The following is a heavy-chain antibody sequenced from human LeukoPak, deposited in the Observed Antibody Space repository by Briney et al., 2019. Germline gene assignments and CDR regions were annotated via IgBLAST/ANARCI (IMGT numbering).Heavy chain of an antibody. J-gene: IGHJ4*02. CDR3: SRGRDRSMAGDH. CDR2: IHPHGIF. CDR1: GGSCDDYY. D-gene: IGHD2-8*01. Sequence: SETLTLPCDVSGGSCDDYYCSWIRQPPGKGLEWIGEIHPHGIFYYNSSLMSRVTISIDTSKSQFSLRLTSVTAADTAIYYCSRGRDRSMAGDHWGQGSMVSVSS. V-gene: IGHV4-34*01.